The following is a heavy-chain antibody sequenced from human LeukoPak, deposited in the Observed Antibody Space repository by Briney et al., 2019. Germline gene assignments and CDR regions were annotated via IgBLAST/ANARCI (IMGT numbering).Heavy chain of an antibody. D-gene: IGHD4-23*01. Sequence: ASVRVSCKASGYTFIDYYLHWVRQAPGQGFECMGWINPNTGVTDYAHKFQGRVTMTRDTSISTAYMELSSLKSDDTAVYYCARDTVAWDFDFWGQGTLVTVSS. CDR3: ARDTVAWDFDF. V-gene: IGHV1-2*07. CDR1: GYTFIDYY. J-gene: IGHJ4*02. CDR2: INPNTGVT.